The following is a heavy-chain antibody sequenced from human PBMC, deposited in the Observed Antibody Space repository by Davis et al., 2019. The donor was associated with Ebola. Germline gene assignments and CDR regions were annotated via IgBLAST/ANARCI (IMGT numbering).Heavy chain of an antibody. CDR3: ASGYELLYGSTVRGVIFDH. V-gene: IGHV3-48*02. CDR2: ISSSSSTM. J-gene: IGHJ4*02. Sequence: PGGSLRLSCAASGFTFSNYGMNWVRQAPGKGLEWVSYISSSSSTMYYADSVKGRFSISRDNAKHSLYLQMNSLRDGDTAVYFCASGYELLYGSTVRGVIFDHWGQGTLVTVSS. CDR1: GFTFSNYG. D-gene: IGHD3-10*01.